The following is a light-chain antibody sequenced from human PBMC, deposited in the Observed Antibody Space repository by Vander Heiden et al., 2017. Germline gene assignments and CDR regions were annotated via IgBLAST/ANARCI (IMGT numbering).Light chain of an antibody. J-gene: IGKJ3*01. V-gene: IGKV1-9*01. CDR1: QGISSF. Sequence: DIQLTQSPSFLSASVGDRVTITCRASQGISSFLAWYQQKPGRAPKLLIYAASALQSGVPSRFSGSGSGTEFTLTISSLQPEDFATYYCLQLYSYPFTFGHGTKVDIK. CDR2: AAS. CDR3: LQLYSYPFT.